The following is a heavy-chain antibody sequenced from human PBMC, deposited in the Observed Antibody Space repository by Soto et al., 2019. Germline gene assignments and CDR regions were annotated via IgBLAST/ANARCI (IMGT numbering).Heavy chain of an antibody. V-gene: IGHV3-21*01. CDR1: GFTFSTYS. Sequence: EVQLVESGGGQVKPGGSLRLSCAASGFTFSTYSMNWVRQAPGKGLEWVSSISRSSSHMYYADSVKGRFTISRDNAKNSLYLQMNSLRAEDTAVYYCARDLHDYVSFRFDPWGQGTLVTVSS. D-gene: IGHD3-16*01. CDR2: ISRSSSHM. CDR3: ARDLHDYVSFRFDP. J-gene: IGHJ5*02.